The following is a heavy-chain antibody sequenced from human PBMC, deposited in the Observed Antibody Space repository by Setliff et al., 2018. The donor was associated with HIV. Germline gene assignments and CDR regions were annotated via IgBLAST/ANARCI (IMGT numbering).Heavy chain of an antibody. CDR1: GYTFTSYD. D-gene: IGHD2-2*01. CDR2: MNPNSGNT. Sequence: ASVKVPYQASGYTFTSYDINWVRQATGQGLEWRGWMNPNSGNTGYAQKFQGRVTMTRNTSISTAYMELTSLRSEDTAVYYCARAYPIRSRTSCYDYWGQGTLVTVSS. V-gene: IGHV1-8*02. CDR3: ARAYPIRSRTSCYDY. J-gene: IGHJ4*02.